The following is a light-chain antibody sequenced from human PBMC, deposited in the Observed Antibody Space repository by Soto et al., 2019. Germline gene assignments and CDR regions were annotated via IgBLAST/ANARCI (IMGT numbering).Light chain of an antibody. J-gene: IGKJ1*01. Sequence: ENVLTQSPGTLSLSPGERATLSCRASQSFSSSYLAWYQQKPGQSPRLFIYGASSRATGIPDRFSGSGSGTDFTLTISSLEPEDIAVYYCQQYGSSPPWTFGQGTKVDIK. CDR3: QQYGSSPPWT. V-gene: IGKV3-20*01. CDR2: GAS. CDR1: QSFSSSY.